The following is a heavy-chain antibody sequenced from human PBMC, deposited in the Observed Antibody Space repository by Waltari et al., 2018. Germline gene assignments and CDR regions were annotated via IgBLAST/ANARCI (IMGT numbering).Heavy chain of an antibody. V-gene: IGHV3-30*18. J-gene: IGHJ4*02. CDR1: GFTFSTFG. CDR2: ISYDSVNK. D-gene: IGHD1-20*01. CDR3: AKDQKITGATAFDY. Sequence: QVQLVESGGGVVQPGRSLRLSCAASGFTFSTFGMNWVRQAPGKGLEWVAVISYDSVNKFYADSVKGRFTISRDKSKNTLYLQLNSLTAEDTAVYYCAKDQKITGATAFDYWGQGTQVTVSS.